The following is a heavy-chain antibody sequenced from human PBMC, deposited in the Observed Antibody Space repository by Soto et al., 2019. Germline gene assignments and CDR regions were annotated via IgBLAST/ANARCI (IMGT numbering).Heavy chain of an antibody. Sequence: EMQLLESGGGLVQPGESLRLSCAASGFTLSGYDMNWVRQAPGKGLEWVSTISASGDRTSYGDSVKGRFTSSRDNSKNTLFLQMDSLRVEDTGVYYCATRDMD. CDR1: GFTLSGYD. V-gene: IGHV3-23*01. CDR2: ISASGDRT. J-gene: IGHJ6*03. CDR3: ATRDMD.